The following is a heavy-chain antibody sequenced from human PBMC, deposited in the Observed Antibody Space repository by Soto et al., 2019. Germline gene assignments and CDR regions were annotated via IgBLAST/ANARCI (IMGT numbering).Heavy chain of an antibody. J-gene: IGHJ6*02. V-gene: IGHV3-30*03. CDR3: ARDGSYDFWSGYSSYYYYGMDV. Sequence: GGSLRLSCAASGFTFSSYGMHWVRQAPGKGLEWVAVISYDGSNKYYADSVKGRFTISRDNSKNTLYLQMNSLRAEDTAVYYCARDGSYDFWSGYSSYYYYGMDVWGQGTTVTVSS. D-gene: IGHD3-3*01. CDR1: GFTFSSYG. CDR2: ISYDGSNK.